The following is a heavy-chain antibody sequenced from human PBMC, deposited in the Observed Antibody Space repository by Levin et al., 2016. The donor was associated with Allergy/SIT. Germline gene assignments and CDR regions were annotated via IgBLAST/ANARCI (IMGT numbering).Heavy chain of an antibody. CDR2: MKHDGSEK. Sequence: GESLKISCEVSGFIFNKNWMGWVRQAPGKGLEWVANMKHDGSEKYYADSVRGRFTISTDSANNSLCLQMNSLRVEDTAVYYCTRDELWGQGTPVTVSS. V-gene: IGHV3-7*01. J-gene: IGHJ4*02. CDR1: GFIFNKNW. D-gene: IGHD1-7*01. CDR3: TRDEL.